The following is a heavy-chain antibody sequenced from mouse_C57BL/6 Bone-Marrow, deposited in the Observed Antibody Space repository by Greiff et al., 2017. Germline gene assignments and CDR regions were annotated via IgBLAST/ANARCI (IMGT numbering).Heavy chain of an antibody. Sequence: QVQLQPSGAELVKPGASVKISCKASGYAFSSYWMNWVKQRPGKGLEWIGQIYPGDGDTNYNGKFKGKATLTADKSSSTAYMQLSSLTSEDSAVYFCARSPYYYGSSYWYFDVWGTGTTVTVSS. CDR2: IYPGDGDT. D-gene: IGHD1-1*01. J-gene: IGHJ1*03. CDR3: ARSPYYYGSSYWYFDV. V-gene: IGHV1-80*01. CDR1: GYAFSSYW.